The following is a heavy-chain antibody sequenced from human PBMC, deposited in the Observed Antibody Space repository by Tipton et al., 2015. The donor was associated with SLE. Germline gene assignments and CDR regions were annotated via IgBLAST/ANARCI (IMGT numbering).Heavy chain of an antibody. V-gene: IGHV4-39*01. Sequence: TLSLTCTVSGGSISSYYWGWIRQPPGKGLEWIGSMYYSGNTYYNPSLKTRVTISVDTSKNQFSLKLSSVTAADTAVYYCARNLGPEWMATKRGYFDLWGRGTLVSVSS. CDR1: GGSISSYY. J-gene: IGHJ2*01. CDR3: ARNLGPEWMATKRGYFDL. CDR2: MYYSGNT. D-gene: IGHD5-24*01.